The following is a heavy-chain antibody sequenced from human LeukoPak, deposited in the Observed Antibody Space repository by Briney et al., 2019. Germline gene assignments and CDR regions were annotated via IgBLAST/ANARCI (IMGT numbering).Heavy chain of an antibody. CDR3: ATVFSTSGLDY. J-gene: IGHJ4*02. CDR1: GYTFTGYY. D-gene: IGHD2-2*01. CDR2: INPTSGGT. Sequence: GASVKGSCKASGYTFTGYYMHWVRQTPGQWLEYMGWINPTSGGTNYTQNFQGRVTMTRDTSITTAYMELGRLRSDDTAIYYCATVFSTSGLDYWGQGTLVKVSS. V-gene: IGHV1-2*02.